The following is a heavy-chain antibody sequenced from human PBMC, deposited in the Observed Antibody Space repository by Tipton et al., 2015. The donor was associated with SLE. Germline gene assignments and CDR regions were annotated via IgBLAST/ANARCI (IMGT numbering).Heavy chain of an antibody. CDR1: GGSFSGYY. CDR2: INHSGNI. V-gene: IGHV4-34*01. Sequence: TLSLTCAVYGGSFSGYYWSWIRQPPGKGLEWIGAINHSGNIDYNPSLKSRVTISVDTSKNQFSLKLTSVTAADTAVYYCARAIGANYFNFWGQGTLVTVSA. CDR3: ARAIGANYFNF. D-gene: IGHD3-16*01. J-gene: IGHJ4*02.